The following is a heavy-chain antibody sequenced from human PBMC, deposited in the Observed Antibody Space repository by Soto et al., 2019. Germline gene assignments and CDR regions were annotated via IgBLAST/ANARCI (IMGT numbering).Heavy chain of an antibody. CDR3: ARSGMVRGVLGWSDP. CDR2: IYYSGST. Sequence: QVQLQESGPGLVKPSQTLSLTCTVSGGSISSGGYYWSWIRQHPGKGLEWIGYIYYSGSTYYNPSLKIRVTIXXDXSXXQCALKLSSGTAADTAVYYCARSGMVRGVLGWSDPWGQGTLVTVSS. D-gene: IGHD3-10*01. CDR1: GGSISSGGYY. J-gene: IGHJ5*02. V-gene: IGHV4-31*03.